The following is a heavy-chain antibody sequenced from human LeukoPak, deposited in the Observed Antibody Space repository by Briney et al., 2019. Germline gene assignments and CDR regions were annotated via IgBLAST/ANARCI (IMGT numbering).Heavy chain of an antibody. V-gene: IGHV1-18*01. CDR2: ISAYNGNT. CDR3: ARYSGDTDSRLRWWSSGFSYYYMDV. D-gene: IGHD4-23*01. J-gene: IGHJ6*03. Sequence: GASVKVSCKASGYTFTSYGISWVRQAPGQGLEWMGWISAYNGNTNYAQKLQGRVTMTTDTSTSTAYMELRSLRSDDTAVYYCARYSGDTDSRLRWWSSGFSYYYMDVWGKGTTVTVSS. CDR1: GYTFTSYG.